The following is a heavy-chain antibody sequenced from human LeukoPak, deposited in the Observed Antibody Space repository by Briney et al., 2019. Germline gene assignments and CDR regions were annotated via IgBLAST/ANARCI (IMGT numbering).Heavy chain of an antibody. D-gene: IGHD5-18*01. Sequence: PGGSLRLSCTASGLNFRSYALSWVRQAPGKGLEWVSGISGSGGSTYYADSAKGRFTISRDNSKNTLYLQMNSLRAEDTAVYYCAKTSRGYGLSGHFDYWGQGTLVTVSS. CDR1: GLNFRSYA. CDR2: ISGSGGST. V-gene: IGHV3-23*01. J-gene: IGHJ4*02. CDR3: AKTSRGYGLSGHFDY.